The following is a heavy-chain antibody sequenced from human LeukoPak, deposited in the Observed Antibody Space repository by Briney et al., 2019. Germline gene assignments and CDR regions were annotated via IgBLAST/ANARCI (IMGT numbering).Heavy chain of an antibody. Sequence: SETLSLTCTVSGGSISSYYWSWIRQPPGKGLEWIGYIYYSGSTNYNPSLKNRATISVDTSKNQFSLKLSSVTAADTAVYYCARAQFYYYGMDVWGQGTTVTVSS. CDR2: IYYSGST. J-gene: IGHJ6*02. CDR3: ARAQFYYYGMDV. CDR1: GGSISSYY. V-gene: IGHV4-59*01. D-gene: IGHD5-24*01.